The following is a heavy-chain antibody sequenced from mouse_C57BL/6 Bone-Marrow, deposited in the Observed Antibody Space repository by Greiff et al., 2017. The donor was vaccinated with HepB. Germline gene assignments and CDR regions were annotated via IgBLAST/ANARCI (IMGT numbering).Heavy chain of an antibody. J-gene: IGHJ4*01. Sequence: DVHLVESGGGLVQSGRSLRLSCATSGFTFSDFYMEWVRQAPGKGLEWIAASRNKANDYTTEYSASVKGRFIVSRDTSQSILYLQMNALRAEDTAIYYCARDTYALYAMDYWGQGTSVTVSS. V-gene: IGHV7-1*01. D-gene: IGHD6-5*01. CDR1: GFTFSDFY. CDR3: ARDTYALYAMDY. CDR2: SRNKANDYTT.